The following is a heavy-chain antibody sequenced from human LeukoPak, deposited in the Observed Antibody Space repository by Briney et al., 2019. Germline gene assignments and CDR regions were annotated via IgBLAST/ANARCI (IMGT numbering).Heavy chain of an antibody. J-gene: IGHJ6*02. V-gene: IGHV5-51*01. Sequence: GESLKISCKGSGYNFITYWIGRVRQMPGKGLEWMGIIYPGNSDTRYSPSFQGQVTFSADKSISTAYLQWSSLKASDTAMYYCARHRVDINSPRGMDVWGQGTAVTVSS. D-gene: IGHD1-1*01. CDR2: IYPGNSDT. CDR1: GYNFITYW. CDR3: ARHRVDINSPRGMDV.